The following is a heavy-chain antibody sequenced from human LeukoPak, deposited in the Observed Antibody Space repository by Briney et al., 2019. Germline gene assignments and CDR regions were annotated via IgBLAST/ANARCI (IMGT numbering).Heavy chain of an antibody. V-gene: IGHV3-11*01. CDR1: GFTFSDYF. J-gene: IGHJ4*02. CDR3: ARDVESNGYFPSGY. CDR2: ISSSDDTL. Sequence: GGSLRLSCAASGFTFSDYFMTWIRQAPGKGLEWVAYISSSDDTLYYADSVKGRFTISRDNAKNSLYLQINSLRAEDTAVYYCARDVESNGYFPSGYWGPGTLVTVSS. D-gene: IGHD3-22*01.